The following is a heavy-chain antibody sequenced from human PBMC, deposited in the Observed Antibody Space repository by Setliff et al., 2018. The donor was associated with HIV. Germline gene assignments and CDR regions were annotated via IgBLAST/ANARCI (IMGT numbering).Heavy chain of an antibody. V-gene: IGHV4-4*07. CDR3: ARHSPSDY. J-gene: IGHJ4*02. CDR2: IYTSGSV. Sequence: SETLSLTCTISGGSFGVYYWSWIRQPAGKGLEWIGRIYTSGSVNYNPSLNSRVTISVDTSKNQFSLKVNSVTAADTAVYYCARHSPSDYWGQGTLVTVSS. CDR1: GGSFGVYY.